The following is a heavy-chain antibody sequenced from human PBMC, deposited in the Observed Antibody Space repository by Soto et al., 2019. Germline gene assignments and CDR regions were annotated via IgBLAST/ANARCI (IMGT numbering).Heavy chain of an antibody. CDR3: ARLEELATISYYFDY. CDR2: IYYRGNT. J-gene: IGHJ4*02. D-gene: IGHD1-1*01. V-gene: IGHV4-39*01. Sequence: QLQLQESGPGLVKPSETLSLTCSVSGDSINSDNYYWGWIRQPPGKGLEWIGSIYYRGNTYYNPCLKTRGTISLDKSKSQFSLKLNSLTAADSAVYFCARLEELATISYYFDYWGQGTLVTVSS. CDR1: GDSINSDNYY.